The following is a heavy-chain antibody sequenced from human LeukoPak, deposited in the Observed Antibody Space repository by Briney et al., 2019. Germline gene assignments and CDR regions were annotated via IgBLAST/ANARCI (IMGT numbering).Heavy chain of an antibody. D-gene: IGHD5-12*01. CDR2: ISDVGTT. CDR3: ARENSGYDGGFDY. CDR1: GFTFRSYE. J-gene: IGHJ4*02. V-gene: IGHV3-48*03. Sequence: PGGSLRLSCTTSGFTFRSYEMSWVRQAPGKGLEWVSYISDVGTTYYADSVKGRFTISRDNAKNSLFLQMNSLRAEDTAVYFCARENSGYDGGFDYWGQGTLVTVSS.